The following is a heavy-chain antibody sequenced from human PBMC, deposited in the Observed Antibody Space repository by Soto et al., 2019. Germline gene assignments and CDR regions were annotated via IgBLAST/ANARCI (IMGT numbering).Heavy chain of an antibody. V-gene: IGHV3-30*18. CDR2: ISYDGSNK. J-gene: IGHJ6*02. CDR3: AKDLEYVDTAMVTVAYYYGMDV. Sequence: GGSLRLSCAASGFTFSSYGMHWVRQAPGKGLEWVAVISYDGSNKYYADSVKGRFTISRDNSKNTLYLQMNSLRAEDTAVYYCAKDLEYVDTAMVTVAYYYGMDVWGQGTTVTVSS. D-gene: IGHD5-18*01. CDR1: GFTFSSYG.